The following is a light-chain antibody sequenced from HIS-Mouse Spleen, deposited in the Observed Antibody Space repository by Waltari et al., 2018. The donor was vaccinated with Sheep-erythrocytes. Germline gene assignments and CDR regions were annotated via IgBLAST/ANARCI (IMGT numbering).Light chain of an antibody. V-gene: IGLV2-11*01. CDR1: SSDVGGYNY. J-gene: IGLJ1*01. CDR2: DVS. CDR3: CSYAGSYNHV. Sequence: QSALTQPRSVSGSPGQSVTISCTGTSSDVGGYNYVSWYQQHPGKAPKLMIYDVSNRPSGVPDRFSGSKSCNTASLTISGLQAEDEADYYCCSYAGSYNHVFATGTKVTVL.